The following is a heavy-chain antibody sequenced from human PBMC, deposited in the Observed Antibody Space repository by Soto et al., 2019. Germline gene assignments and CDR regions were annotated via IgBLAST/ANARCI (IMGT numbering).Heavy chain of an antibody. V-gene: IGHV1-18*01. CDR3: ARGGYGDY. CDR1: GYTFTSYG. Sequence: QVHLVQSGAEVKKPGASVKVSCKGSGYTFTSYGITWVRQAPGQGLEWMGWISAHNGNTDYAQKVQGRVTVTRDTSTSTAYMELRGVRSDDTAVYYCARGGYGDYWGQGALVTVSS. CDR2: ISAHNGNT. D-gene: IGHD1-1*01. J-gene: IGHJ4*02.